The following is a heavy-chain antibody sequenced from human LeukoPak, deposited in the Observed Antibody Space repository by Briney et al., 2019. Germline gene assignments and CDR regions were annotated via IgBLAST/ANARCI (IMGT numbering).Heavy chain of an antibody. J-gene: IGHJ2*01. CDR2: IWCDGRNK. V-gene: IGHV3-33*01. D-gene: IGHD3-10*01. Sequence: GGSLRLSCAAYGFTFSRNGMEWVRQAPGKGLEWVADIWCDGRNKYYADSVKRRFTTSRDNSKNTLYLQMNSVGDEDTAVYYCARDSQGSGWYFDLWGRGTLVIVSS. CDR1: GFTFSRNG. CDR3: ARDSQGSGWYFDL.